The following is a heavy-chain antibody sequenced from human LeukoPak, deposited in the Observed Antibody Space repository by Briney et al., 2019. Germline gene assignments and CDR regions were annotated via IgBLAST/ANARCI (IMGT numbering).Heavy chain of an antibody. CDR3: AKHGSGSYQAY. CDR2: IYHAVGA. D-gene: IGHD3-10*01. CDR1: GASISDRTW. J-gene: IGHJ4*02. Sequence: SETLSLTCGVSGASISDRTWYNWVRQPPGKSLEWIGEIYHAVGANYNPSLKSRAIISLDKSRNQFFPQLTSVTAADTAVYYCAKHGSGSYQAYWGQGTLVTVSS. V-gene: IGHV4-4*02.